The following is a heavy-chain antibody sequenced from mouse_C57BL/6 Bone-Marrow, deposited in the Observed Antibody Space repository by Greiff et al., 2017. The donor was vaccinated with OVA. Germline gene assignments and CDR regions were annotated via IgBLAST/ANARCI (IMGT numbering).Heavy chain of an antibody. J-gene: IGHJ2*01. D-gene: IGHD1-1*01. CDR3: ARDLLRYHYVDY. CDR1: GYTFTSYW. Sequence: QVQLQQPGAELVKPGASVKMSCKASGYTFTSYWITWVKQRPGQGLEWIGDIYPGSGSTNYNEKLKSKATLTVDTSSSTAYMQLSSLTSEDSAVYCCARDLLRYHYVDYWGQGTTLTVSS. CDR2: IYPGSGST. V-gene: IGHV1-55*01.